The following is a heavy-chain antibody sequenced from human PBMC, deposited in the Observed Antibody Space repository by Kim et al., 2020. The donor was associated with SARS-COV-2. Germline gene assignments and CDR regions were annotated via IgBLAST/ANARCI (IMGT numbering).Heavy chain of an antibody. CDR1: GGSISSGDYY. CDR2: IYYSGST. CDR3: ARDFARRSNMDV. J-gene: IGHJ6*03. V-gene: IGHV4-30-4*01. Sequence: SETLSLTCTVSGGSISSGDYYWSWIRQPPGKGLEWIGYIYYSGSTYYNPSLKSRVTISVDTSKNQFSLKLSSVTAADTAVYYCARDFARRSNMDVWGKGTTVTVSS.